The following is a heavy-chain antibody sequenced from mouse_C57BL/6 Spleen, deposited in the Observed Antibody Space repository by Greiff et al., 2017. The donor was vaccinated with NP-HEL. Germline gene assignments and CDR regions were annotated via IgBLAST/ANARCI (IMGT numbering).Heavy chain of an antibody. D-gene: IGHD1-1*01. V-gene: IGHV1-69*01. Sequence: VKLQQPGAELVMPGASVKLSCKASGYTFTSYWMHWVKQRPGQGLEWIGEIDPSDSYTNYNQKFKGKSTLTVDKSSSTAYMQLSSLTSEDSAVYYCARVGITTVVGVNFDYWGQGTTLTVSS. CDR3: ARVGITTVVGVNFDY. J-gene: IGHJ2*01. CDR1: GYTFTSYW. CDR2: IDPSDSYT.